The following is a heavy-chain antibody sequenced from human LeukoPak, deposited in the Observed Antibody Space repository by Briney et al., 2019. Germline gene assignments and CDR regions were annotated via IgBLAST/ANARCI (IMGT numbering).Heavy chain of an antibody. J-gene: IGHJ4*02. CDR1: GFTFSIYA. CDR3: AKDEGSTGCLPASDCQETID. D-gene: IGHD2-2*01. CDR2: ISGSGGST. V-gene: IGHV3-23*01. Sequence: GGSLRLSCAVSGFTFSIYAMNWVRQAPGKGLEWVSGISGSGGSTSYADSVKGRFTVSRDNSKNTLYLQMNSLRAEDTAVYYCAKDEGSTGCLPASDCQETIDWGQGTLVTVSS.